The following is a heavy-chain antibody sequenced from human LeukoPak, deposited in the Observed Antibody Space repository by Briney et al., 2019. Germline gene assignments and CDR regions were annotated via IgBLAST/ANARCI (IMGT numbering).Heavy chain of an antibody. D-gene: IGHD2-2*01. CDR2: MNPNSGNK. V-gene: IGHV1-8*01. Sequence: GASVKVSCKASGYTFTSYDINWVRQATGQGLEWMGWMNPNSGNKGYAQKFQGRVTMTRNTSISTAYMELSSLRSEDTAVYYCARGRGGDCSSTSCSRPFDPWGQGTLVTVSS. J-gene: IGHJ5*02. CDR3: ARGRGGDCSSTSCSRPFDP. CDR1: GYTFTSYD.